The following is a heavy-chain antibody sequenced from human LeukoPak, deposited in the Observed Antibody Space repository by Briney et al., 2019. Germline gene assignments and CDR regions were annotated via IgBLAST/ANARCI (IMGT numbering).Heavy chain of an antibody. CDR1: GGTFSSYA. D-gene: IGHD3-3*01. CDR3: ARSDTLPEHILRFYDMDV. Sequence: SVKASCKASGGTFSSYAISWVRQAPGQGLEWMGGIIPIFGTANYAQKFQGRVTITTDESTSTAYMELSSLRSEDTAVYYCARSDTLPEHILRFYDMDVWGKGTSVTVSS. CDR2: IIPIFGTA. V-gene: IGHV1-69*05. J-gene: IGHJ6*03.